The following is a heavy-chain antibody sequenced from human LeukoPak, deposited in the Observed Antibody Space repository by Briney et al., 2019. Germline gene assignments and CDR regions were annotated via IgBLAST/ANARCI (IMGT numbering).Heavy chain of an antibody. D-gene: IGHD3-10*01. CDR2: IIPIFGTA. J-gene: IGHJ5*02. CDR1: GGTFSSYA. Sequence: SVKVSCKAPGGTFSSYAISWVRQAPGQGLEWMGGIIPIFGTANYAQKFQGRVTITADKSTSTAYMELSSLRSEGTAVYYCARVHYYGSGSYYNGVPTFDPWGQGTLVTVSS. V-gene: IGHV1-69*06. CDR3: ARVHYYGSGSYYNGVPTFDP.